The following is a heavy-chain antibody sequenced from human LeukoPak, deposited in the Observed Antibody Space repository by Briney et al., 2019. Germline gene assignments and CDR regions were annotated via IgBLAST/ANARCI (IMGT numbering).Heavy chain of an antibody. Sequence: GGALILSSAASGFTFSSYAMSWVRQAPGKGLEWVSGTSGSGGRTYYAASVKGRFTISSDNSKNTVYLKMNSLSAEDTAVYCCAMGSSIANWGKGSLVTVSS. CDR3: AMGSSIAN. CDR1: GFTFSSYA. V-gene: IGHV3-23*01. CDR2: TSGSGGRT. J-gene: IGHJ4*02. D-gene: IGHD2-2*01.